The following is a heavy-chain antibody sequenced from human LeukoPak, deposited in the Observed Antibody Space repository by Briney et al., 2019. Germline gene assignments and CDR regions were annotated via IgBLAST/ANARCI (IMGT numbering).Heavy chain of an antibody. CDR2: IRFDGSNK. CDR3: AKRRGLELLYYYYMDV. CDR1: GFIFTPYE. J-gene: IGHJ6*03. V-gene: IGHV3-30*02. Sequence: GGSLRLSCAASGFIFTPYEMNWVRQAPGEGLEWVAFIRFDGSNKYYADSVKGRFTISRDNSKNTLYLQMNSLRAEDTAVYYCAKRRGLELLYYYYMDVWGKGTTVTVSS. D-gene: IGHD1-7*01.